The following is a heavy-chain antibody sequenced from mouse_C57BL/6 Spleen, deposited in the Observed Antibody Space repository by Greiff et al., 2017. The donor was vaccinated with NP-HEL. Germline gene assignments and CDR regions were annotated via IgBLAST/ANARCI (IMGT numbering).Heavy chain of an antibody. Sequence: EVKLMESGGGLVQPKGSLKLSCAASGFSFNTYAMNWVRQAPGKGLEWVARIRSKSNNYATYYADSVKDRFTISRDDSESMLYLQMNNLKTEDTAMYYCVRSYYGYFDVWGTGTTVTVSS. CDR1: GFSFNTYA. J-gene: IGHJ1*03. D-gene: IGHD2-10*01. CDR2: IRSKSNNYAT. CDR3: VRSYYGYFDV. V-gene: IGHV10-1*01.